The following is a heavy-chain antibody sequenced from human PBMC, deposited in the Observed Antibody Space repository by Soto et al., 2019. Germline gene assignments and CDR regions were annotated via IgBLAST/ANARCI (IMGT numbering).Heavy chain of an antibody. J-gene: IGHJ6*02. V-gene: IGHV4-31*03. Sequence: SETLSLTCTVSGGSISSGGYYWSWIRQHPGKGLEWIGYIYYSGSTYYNPSLKSRVTISVDKSKNQFSLKLSSVTAADTAVYYCARDTRDDILGMDVWGQGTTVTVSS. D-gene: IGHD3-9*01. CDR2: IYYSGST. CDR1: GGSISSGGYY. CDR3: ARDTRDDILGMDV.